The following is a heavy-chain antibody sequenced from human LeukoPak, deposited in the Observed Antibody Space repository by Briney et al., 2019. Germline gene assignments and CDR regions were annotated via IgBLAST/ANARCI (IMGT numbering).Heavy chain of an antibody. Sequence: GGSLRLSCAASGFTFSSYSMNWVRQAPGKGLEWVSSISSSSYIYYADSVKGRFTISRDNAKNPLYLQMNSLRAEDTAVYYCARGGWVGAFDIWGQGTMVTVSS. V-gene: IGHV3-21*01. D-gene: IGHD3-16*01. J-gene: IGHJ3*02. CDR3: ARGGWVGAFDI. CDR1: GFTFSSYS. CDR2: ISSSSYI.